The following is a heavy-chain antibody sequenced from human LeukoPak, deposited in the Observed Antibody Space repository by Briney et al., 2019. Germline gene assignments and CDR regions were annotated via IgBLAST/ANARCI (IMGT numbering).Heavy chain of an antibody. V-gene: IGHV3-23*01. CDR2: FSGSGVST. Sequence: GGSLRLSCAASGFTLRNYAMSWVRQAPGKGLEWVSAFSGSGVSTHYADSVKGRFTISRDNSKNTLYLQMNSLTAEDTAVYYCARDSDLTYYDILTGYLGTFDYWGQGTLVTVSS. D-gene: IGHD3-9*01. CDR3: ARDSDLTYYDILTGYLGTFDY. J-gene: IGHJ4*02. CDR1: GFTLRNYA.